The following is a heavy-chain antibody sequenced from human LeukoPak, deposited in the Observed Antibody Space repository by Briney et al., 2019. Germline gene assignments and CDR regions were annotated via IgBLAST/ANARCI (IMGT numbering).Heavy chain of an antibody. CDR1: GYTFTGYY. CDR3: ARGQMATPFDP. CDR2: INPNSGGT. V-gene: IGHV1-2*06. Sequence: EASVKASCKASGYTFTGYYMHWVRQAPGQGLEWMGRINPNSGGTNYAQKFQGRVTMTRDTSISTAYMELSRLRSDDTAVYYCARGQMATPFDPWGQGTLVTVSS. J-gene: IGHJ5*02. D-gene: IGHD5-24*01.